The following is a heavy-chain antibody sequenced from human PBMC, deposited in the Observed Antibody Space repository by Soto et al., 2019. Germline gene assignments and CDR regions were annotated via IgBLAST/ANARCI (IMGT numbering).Heavy chain of an antibody. J-gene: IGHJ4*02. D-gene: IGHD3-10*01. Sequence: PSETLSLTCAVYGGSFSCYYWSWIRQPPGKGLEWIGEINHSGSTNYNPSLKSRVTISVDTSKNQFSLKLSSVTAADTAVYYCARGGITMVRGVIDYWGQGTLVTVSS. V-gene: IGHV4-34*01. CDR2: INHSGST. CDR3: ARGGITMVRGVIDY. CDR1: GGSFSCYY.